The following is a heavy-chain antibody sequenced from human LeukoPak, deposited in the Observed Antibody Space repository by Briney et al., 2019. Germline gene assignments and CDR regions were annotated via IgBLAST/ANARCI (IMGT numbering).Heavy chain of an antibody. Sequence: ASVKVSCKASGYTFTGYYMHWVRQAPGQGLEWMGWINPNSGGTNYAQKFQGRVTMTRDTSISTAYMELSRLRSDDTAVYYCARDWSSGWSYAFDIWGQGTMVTVSS. CDR2: INPNSGGT. CDR3: ARDWSSGWSYAFDI. J-gene: IGHJ3*02. V-gene: IGHV1-2*02. D-gene: IGHD6-19*01. CDR1: GYTFTGYY.